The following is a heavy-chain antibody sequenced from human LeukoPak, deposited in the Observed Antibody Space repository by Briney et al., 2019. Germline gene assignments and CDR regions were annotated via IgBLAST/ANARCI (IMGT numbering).Heavy chain of an antibody. V-gene: IGHV1-69*04. J-gene: IGHJ4*02. CDR3: ARTSRARRLPYYFDY. D-gene: IGHD5-18*01. CDR2: IIPILGIA. CDR1: GGTFSSYA. Sequence: SVKVSCKASGGTFSSYAIGWVRQAPGQGLEWMGRIIPILGIANYAQKFQGRVTITADKSTSTAYMELSSLRSEDTAVYYCARTSRARRLPYYFDYWGQGTLVTVSS.